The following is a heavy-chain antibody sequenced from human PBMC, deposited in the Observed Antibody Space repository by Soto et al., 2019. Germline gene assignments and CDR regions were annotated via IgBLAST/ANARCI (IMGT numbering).Heavy chain of an antibody. D-gene: IGHD4-17*01. Sequence: SETLSLTCTVSGVSISSSSYYWGCIRQPPGKGLEWIASIDYTGNTFYNPSLTSRVTISVDTSNNQFSLKVTSVNAADESLYYCARINKGYGTDSWGQGTLVTVSS. CDR2: IDYTGNT. CDR3: ARINKGYGTDS. CDR1: GVSISSSSYY. J-gene: IGHJ4*02. V-gene: IGHV4-39*01.